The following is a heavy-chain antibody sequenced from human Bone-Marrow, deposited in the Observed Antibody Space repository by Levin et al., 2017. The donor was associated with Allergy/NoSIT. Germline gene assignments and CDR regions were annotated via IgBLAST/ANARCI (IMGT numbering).Heavy chain of an antibody. CDR3: ARGREFGVSRRDWFDP. CDR1: GGSLSNYY. J-gene: IGHJ5*02. CDR2: MYSSGSSNYT. V-gene: IGHV4-59*01. D-gene: IGHD3-3*01. Sequence: SETLSLTCSVSGGSLSNYYWNWIRQPPGKGLEWIGYMYSSGSSNYTNYNPSLKSRVTILLDTSKNQVSLRLSSVTAADTALYYCARGREFGVSRRDWFDPWGQGTLVTVSS.